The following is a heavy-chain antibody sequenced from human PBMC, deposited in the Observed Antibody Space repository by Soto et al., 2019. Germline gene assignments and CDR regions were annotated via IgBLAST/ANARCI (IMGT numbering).Heavy chain of an antibody. D-gene: IGHD3-3*01. J-gene: IGHJ6*04. Sequence: SETLSLTCTVSGGSISSYYWSWIRQPPGKGLEWIGYIYYSGSTNYNPSLKSRVTISVDTSKNQFSLKLSSVTAADTAVYYCARTYDFWSGFFPRWDVWGKGTTVTVSS. CDR2: IYYSGST. CDR1: GGSISSYY. CDR3: ARTYDFWSGFFPRWDV. V-gene: IGHV4-59*01.